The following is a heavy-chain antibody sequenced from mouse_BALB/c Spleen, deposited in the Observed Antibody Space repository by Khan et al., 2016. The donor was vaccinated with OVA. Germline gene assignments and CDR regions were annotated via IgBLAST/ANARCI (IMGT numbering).Heavy chain of an antibody. CDR2: INTHSGVP. Sequence: QIQLVQSGPELKKPGETVRISCKASGYTFTTAGMQWVQKMPGKGLKWIGWINTHSGVPKYAEDFKGRFAFSLETSASIGYLQITNLKNEDTATYCCARGGGAVDRNDGGAVGYWGQGTSVTVSS. CDR3: ARGGGAVDRNDGGAVGY. V-gene: IGHV9-4*02. J-gene: IGHJ4*01. CDR1: GYTFTTAG. D-gene: IGHD2-12*01.